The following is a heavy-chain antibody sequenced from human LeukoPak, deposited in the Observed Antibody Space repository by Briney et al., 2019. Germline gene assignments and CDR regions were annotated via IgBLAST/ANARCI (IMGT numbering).Heavy chain of an antibody. CDR3: ARVNMVGATHFDY. CDR2: ISSSGTTI. D-gene: IGHD1-26*01. Sequence: SGGSLRLSCAAPGFTFSTYSMIWVRQAPGKGLEWVSYISSSGTTIYYADSVKGRFTISRDNAKHSLYLQMNSLRDDDTAVYYCARVNMVGATHFDYWGQGTLVTVSS. V-gene: IGHV3-48*02. J-gene: IGHJ4*02. CDR1: GFTFSTYS.